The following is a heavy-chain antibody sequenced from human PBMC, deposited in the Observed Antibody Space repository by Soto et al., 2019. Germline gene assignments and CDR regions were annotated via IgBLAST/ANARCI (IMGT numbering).Heavy chain of an antibody. D-gene: IGHD3-22*01. CDR2: IYYSGST. J-gene: IGHJ3*02. V-gene: IGHV4-59*01. Sequence: QVQLQESGPGLVKPSETLSLTCTVSGGSISSYYWSWIRQPPGKGLEWIGYIYYSGSTNYNPSLKSRVTISVDTSKNQFSLKLSSVTAADTAVYYCARARGSGYYYSHLAFDIWGQGTMVTVSS. CDR3: ARARGSGYYYSHLAFDI. CDR1: GGSISSYY.